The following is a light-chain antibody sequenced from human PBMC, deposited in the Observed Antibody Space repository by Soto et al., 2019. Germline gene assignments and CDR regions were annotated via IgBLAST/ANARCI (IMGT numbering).Light chain of an antibody. Sequence: AIQLTQSPSSLSASMRDRVTITCRASQGISSALAWYQQKPGKAPSLLIYGASTLESGVPSSFTGSGSGTDFTLTISNLQPEDFATYYCQHFSGYPRTFGQGTRLEIK. J-gene: IGKJ5*01. CDR2: GAS. V-gene: IGKV1-13*02. CDR1: QGISSA. CDR3: QHFSGYPRT.